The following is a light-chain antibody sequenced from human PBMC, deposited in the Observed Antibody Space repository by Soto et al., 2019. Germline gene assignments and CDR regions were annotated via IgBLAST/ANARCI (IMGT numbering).Light chain of an antibody. J-gene: IGLJ3*02. Sequence: QSALTQPASVSGSPGQSITISCTGTSSDVGAYNYVSWYQQHPGKAPKLMIYEVTYRPSGVSDRFSGSRSGNTASLTISGLQAEDESDYYCSSYTSSTTWVLGGGTQLTVL. CDR1: SSDVGAYNY. CDR2: EVT. CDR3: SSYTSSTTWV. V-gene: IGLV2-14*01.